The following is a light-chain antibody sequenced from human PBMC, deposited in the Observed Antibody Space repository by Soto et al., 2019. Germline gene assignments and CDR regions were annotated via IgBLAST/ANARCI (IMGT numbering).Light chain of an antibody. CDR3: QQRSNWIT. V-gene: IGKV3-11*01. Sequence: DIVMTQSPATLSVSPLELATGSFRASQSVGSNLAWYQQKPGQAPRLVIYDIFTRATGVPARFSGSGSGTDFTLTISSLEPEDFAIYYCQQRSNWITFGQGNDWR. J-gene: IGKJ5*01. CDR2: DIF. CDR1: QSVGSN.